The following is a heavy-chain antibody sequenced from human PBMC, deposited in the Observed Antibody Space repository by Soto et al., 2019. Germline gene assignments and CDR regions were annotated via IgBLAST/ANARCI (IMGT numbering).Heavy chain of an antibody. CDR3: ARQRNYYDSSGYYTPFDY. V-gene: IGHV5-51*01. CDR1: GYSFTSYW. J-gene: IGHJ4*02. CDR2: IYPGDSDT. D-gene: IGHD3-22*01. Sequence: PGESLKISCKGSGYSFTSYWIGWVRQMPGKGLEWMGIIYPGDSDTRYSPSFQGQVTISADKSISTAYLQWSSLKASDTAMYYCARQRNYYDSSGYYTPFDYCGQGTLVTVPS.